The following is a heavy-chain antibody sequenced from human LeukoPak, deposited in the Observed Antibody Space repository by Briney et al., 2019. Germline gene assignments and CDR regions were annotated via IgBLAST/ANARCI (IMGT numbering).Heavy chain of an antibody. Sequence: SQTLSLTCTVSGGSISSGGYYWSWLRQHPGKGLEWIGYIYYSGSTYYSPSLKSRVTISVDTSKNQFSLKLSSVTAADTAVYYCARSRSLAFDIWGQGTMVTVSS. CDR2: IYYSGST. J-gene: IGHJ3*02. D-gene: IGHD2-15*01. V-gene: IGHV4-31*03. CDR1: GGSISSGGYY. CDR3: ARSRSLAFDI.